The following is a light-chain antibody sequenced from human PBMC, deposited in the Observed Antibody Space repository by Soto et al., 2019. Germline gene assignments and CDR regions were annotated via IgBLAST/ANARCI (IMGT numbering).Light chain of an antibody. CDR1: QSVSNSY. J-gene: IGKJ2*01. Sequence: EIVLTQSPGTLSLSPGERATLSCRASQSVSNSYLAWYQQKRGQVPRLLIYGASSRATGIPDRFSGSGSGTDFTLTISRLEPEDFAVDYCQQYGSSPHTFGQGTKLEIK. V-gene: IGKV3-20*01. CDR2: GAS. CDR3: QQYGSSPHT.